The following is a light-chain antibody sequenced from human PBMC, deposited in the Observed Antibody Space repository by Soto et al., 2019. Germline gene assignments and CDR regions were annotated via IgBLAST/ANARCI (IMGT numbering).Light chain of an antibody. CDR2: RAS. CDR1: QSVSSN. J-gene: IGKJ2*01. V-gene: IGKV3-15*01. Sequence: DIVMTQSPATLSVSPGERATISCRASQSVSSNLAWYQQKPGQAPRLLIYRASTRATGIPARFSGSGSGTEYTLTISSLQSEDFAVYYCQQYNNWPLYTFGQGTKLEIK. CDR3: QQYNNWPLYT.